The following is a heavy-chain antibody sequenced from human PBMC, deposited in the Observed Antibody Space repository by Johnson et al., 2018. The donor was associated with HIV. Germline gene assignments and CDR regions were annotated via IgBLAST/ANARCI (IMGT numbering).Heavy chain of an antibody. CDR2: ISYDGSNK. Sequence: QVQLVESGGGFVRPGGSLRLSCAASGFTFSSYAMHWVRQAPGKGLEWVAVISYDGSNKYYAGPVKGRFTISRDNSKNTLYLQMNSLKTEDTAVYFCTTRTWSDAFDIWGRGTMVTVSS. J-gene: IGHJ3*02. D-gene: IGHD1-1*01. CDR1: GFTFSSYA. CDR3: TTRTWSDAFDI. V-gene: IGHV3-30-3*01.